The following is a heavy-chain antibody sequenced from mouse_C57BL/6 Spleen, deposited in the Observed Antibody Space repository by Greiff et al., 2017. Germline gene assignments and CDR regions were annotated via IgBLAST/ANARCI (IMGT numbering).Heavy chain of an antibody. J-gene: IGHJ4*01. Sequence: VQLKQSGPELVKPGASVKISCKASGYSFTGYYMNWVKQSPEKSLEWIGEINPSTGGTTYNQKFKAKATLTVDKSSSTAYMQLKSLTSEDSAVYYCARERIYYDYDGYAMDYWGQGTSVTVSS. CDR2: INPSTGGT. CDR1: GYSFTGYY. V-gene: IGHV1-42*01. CDR3: ARERIYYDYDGYAMDY. D-gene: IGHD2-4*01.